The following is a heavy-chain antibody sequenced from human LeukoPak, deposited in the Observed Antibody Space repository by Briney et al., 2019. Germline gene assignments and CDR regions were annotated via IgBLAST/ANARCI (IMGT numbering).Heavy chain of an antibody. CDR3: ARRSEFGVLYYMDV. J-gene: IGHJ6*03. Sequence: PGGSLRLSCAASGFTFSSYSMNWVRQAPGKGLEWVSYISCSSGTIYYADSVKGRFNISRDNAKHSLYLQMNSLRAEDAAVYYCARRSEFGVLYYMDVWGKGTTVTVSS. V-gene: IGHV3-48*01. CDR2: ISCSSGTI. D-gene: IGHD3-16*01. CDR1: GFTFSSYS.